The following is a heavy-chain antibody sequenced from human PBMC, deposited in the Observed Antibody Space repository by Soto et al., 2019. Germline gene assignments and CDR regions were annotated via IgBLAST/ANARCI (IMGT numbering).Heavy chain of an antibody. CDR3: ARPYYYGSGSKRGLFDY. Sequence: QVQLVQSGAEVKKPGASVMVSCKASGYTFTGYYMHWVRQAPGQGLEWMGWINPNSGGTNYAQKFQGRVTITRDTSISTAYMELSRLRSDDTAVYYCARPYYYGSGSKRGLFDYWGQGTLVTVSS. D-gene: IGHD3-10*01. CDR1: GYTFTGYY. J-gene: IGHJ4*02. V-gene: IGHV1-2*02. CDR2: INPNSGGT.